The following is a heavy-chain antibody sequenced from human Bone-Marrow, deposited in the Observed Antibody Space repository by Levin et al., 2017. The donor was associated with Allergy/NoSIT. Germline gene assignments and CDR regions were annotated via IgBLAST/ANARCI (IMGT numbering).Heavy chain of an antibody. D-gene: IGHD3-3*01. CDR3: ARDRVKRFLEWLLSCGMDG. V-gene: IGHV3-30-3*01. Sequence: GGSLRLSCAASGFTFSSYAMHWVRQAPGKGLEWVAVISYDGSNKYYADSVKGRFTISRDNSKNTLYLQMNSLRAEDTAVYYCARDRVKRFLEWLLSCGMDGWGQGTTVTVSS. CDR1: GFTFSSYA. J-gene: IGHJ6*02. CDR2: ISYDGSNK.